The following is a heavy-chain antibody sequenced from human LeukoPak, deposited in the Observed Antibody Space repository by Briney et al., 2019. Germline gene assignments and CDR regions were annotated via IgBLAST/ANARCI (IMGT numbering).Heavy chain of an antibody. V-gene: IGHV3-15*01. Sequence: PGGSLRLSRAASGFTFSNAWMSWVRQAPGKGLEWVGRIKSKTDGGTTDYAAPVKGRFTISRDDSKNTLYLQMNSLKTEDTAVYYCTTVGIAAAGMLKYFQHWGQGTLVTVSS. CDR2: IKSKTDGGTT. CDR1: GFTFSNAW. D-gene: IGHD6-13*01. J-gene: IGHJ1*01. CDR3: TTVGIAAAGMLKYFQH.